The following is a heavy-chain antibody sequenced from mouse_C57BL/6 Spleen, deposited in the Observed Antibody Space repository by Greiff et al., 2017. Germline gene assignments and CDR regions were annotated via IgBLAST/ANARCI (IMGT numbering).Heavy chain of an antibody. J-gene: IGHJ1*03. D-gene: IGHD2-3*01. V-gene: IGHV2-6-1*01. CDR1: GFSLTSYG. CDR3: AGHDGYYGGWYFDV. Sequence: VQLQQPGPGLVAPSQCLSITCTASGFSLTSYGVHWVRQPPGKGLEWLVVIWSDGSTTYNSALKSRLSTSKDNSKSQVFLRMNSLQTDDTAMDYCAGHDGYYGGWYFDVWGTGTTVTVSS. CDR2: IWSDGST.